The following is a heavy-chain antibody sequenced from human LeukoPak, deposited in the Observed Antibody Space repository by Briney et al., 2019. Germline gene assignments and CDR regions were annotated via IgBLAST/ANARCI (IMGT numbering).Heavy chain of an antibody. CDR3: ARENFWLPKYYYGMDV. CDR2: IYYSGST. Sequence: SETLSLTCSVSGGSIRSAAYYWSWIRQPPGKGLEWIGYIYYSGSTYHNPSLKSRVTISVDTSKNQFSLKLSSVTAADTAVYYCARENFWLPKYYYGMDVWGQGTTVTVSS. J-gene: IGHJ6*02. CDR1: GGSIRSAAYY. D-gene: IGHD3-3*01. V-gene: IGHV4-31*03.